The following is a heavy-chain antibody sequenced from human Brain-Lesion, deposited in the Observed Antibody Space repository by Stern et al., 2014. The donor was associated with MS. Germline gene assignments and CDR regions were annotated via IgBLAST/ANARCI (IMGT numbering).Heavy chain of an antibody. CDR2: IIPIFGSQ. CDR1: GGTFGTYP. D-gene: IGHD5-18*01. Sequence: QVQLVQSGPEVKKPGSSVQVSCKASGGTFGTYPITWLRQAPGQGLEWMGRIIPIFGSQNYAQKFQGRVTITADRSTTTVYMKLSSLKSDDAAVYYCAKDGPALVTNWFDPWGRGTLVTVSS. J-gene: IGHJ5*02. V-gene: IGHV1-69*06. CDR3: AKDGPALVTNWFDP.